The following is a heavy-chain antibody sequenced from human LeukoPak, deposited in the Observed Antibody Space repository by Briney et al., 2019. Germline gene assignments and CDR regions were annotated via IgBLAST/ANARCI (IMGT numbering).Heavy chain of an antibody. CDR2: INPNSGGT. J-gene: IGHJ6*03. CDR3: ATWAGPGGWSVLNYMDV. CDR1: GYTFTGYY. V-gene: IGHV1-2*02. Sequence: ASVKVSCKASGYTFTGYYMHWVRQAPGQGLEWMGWINPNSGGTNYAQKFQGRVTMTRDTSISTAYMELRSLRSDDTAVYYCATWAGPGGWSVLNYMDVWGKGTTVTVSS. D-gene: IGHD3-3*01.